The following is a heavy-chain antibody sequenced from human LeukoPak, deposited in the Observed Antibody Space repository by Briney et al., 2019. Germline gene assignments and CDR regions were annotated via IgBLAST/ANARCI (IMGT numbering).Heavy chain of an antibody. CDR1: GFTFSSYA. J-gene: IGHJ4*02. D-gene: IGHD3-16*01. Sequence: GGSLRLSCAASGFTFSSYAMSWVRQAPGKGLEWVSGISADGGGTFYADSGKGRFTISRDNSKNTLYLQMNSLRAEDTAVYYCARTFTYWGQGTLVTVSS. CDR2: ISADGGGT. V-gene: IGHV3-23*01. CDR3: ARTFTY.